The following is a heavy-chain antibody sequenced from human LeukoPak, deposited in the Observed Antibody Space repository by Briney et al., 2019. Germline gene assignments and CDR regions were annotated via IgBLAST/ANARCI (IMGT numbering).Heavy chain of an antibody. V-gene: IGHV4-34*01. CDR2: INHSGST. D-gene: IGHD3-3*01. J-gene: IGHJ3*02. Sequence: SETLSLTCAVYGGSFSGYYWSWIRQPPGKGLEWIGEINHSGSTNYNPSLKSRVTISVDTSKNQFSLKLSSVTAADTAVYYCARVRFWSGYRDTFDIWGQGTTVTVSS. CDR3: ARVRFWSGYRDTFDI. CDR1: GGSFSGYY.